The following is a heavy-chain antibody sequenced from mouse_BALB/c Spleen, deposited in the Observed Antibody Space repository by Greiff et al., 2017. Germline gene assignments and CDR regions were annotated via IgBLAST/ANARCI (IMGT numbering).Heavy chain of an antibody. Sequence: EVMLVESGGGLVKPGGSLKLSCAASGFAFSSYDMSWVRQTPEKRLEWVAYISSGGGSTYYPDTVKGRFTISRDNAKNTLYLQMSSLKSEDTAMYYCARLNDGYYAMDYWGQGTSVTVSS. V-gene: IGHV5-12-1*01. CDR2: ISSGGGST. CDR3: ARLNDGYYAMDY. CDR1: GFAFSSYD. J-gene: IGHJ4*01. D-gene: IGHD2-3*01.